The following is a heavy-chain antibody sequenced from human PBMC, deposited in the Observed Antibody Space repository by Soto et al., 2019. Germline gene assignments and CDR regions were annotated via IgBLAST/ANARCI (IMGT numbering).Heavy chain of an antibody. CDR2: INHSGST. V-gene: IGHV4-34*01. D-gene: IGHD2-15*01. CDR3: ARFAPCSGGSCSPSTERTGVGSFGYYYMDV. J-gene: IGHJ6*03. CDR1: GGSFSGYY. Sequence: SETLSLTCAVYGGSFSGYYWSWIRQPPGKGLEWIGEINHSGSTNYNPSLKSRVTISVDTSKNQFSLKLSSVTAADTAVYYCARFAPCSGGSCSPSTERTGVGSFGYYYMDVWGKGTTVTVSS.